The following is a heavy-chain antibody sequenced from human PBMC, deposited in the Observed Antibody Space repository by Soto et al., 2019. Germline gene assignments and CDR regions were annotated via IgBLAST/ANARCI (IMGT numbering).Heavy chain of an antibody. CDR2: IIPIFGTA. D-gene: IGHD2-2*02. J-gene: IGHJ4*02. Sequence: QVQLVQSGAEVKKPGSSVKVSCKASGGTFSSYAISWVRQAPGQGLEWMGGIIPIFGTANYAQKFQGRVTITAEKSTSTAYMELSSMRSEDTAVYYCAWTYCSSTSCYTSPIDYWCQGTLVTVSS. V-gene: IGHV1-69*06. CDR1: GGTFSSYA. CDR3: AWTYCSSTSCYTSPIDY.